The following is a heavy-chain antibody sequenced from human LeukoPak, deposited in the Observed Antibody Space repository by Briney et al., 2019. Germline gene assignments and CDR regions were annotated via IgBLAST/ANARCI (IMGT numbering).Heavy chain of an antibody. Sequence: EPSETLSLTCTVSGGSISSGDYYWSWIRQPPGKGLEWIGYIYYSGSTNYNPSLKSRVTISVDTSKNQFSLKLSSVTAADTAVYYCGTGHSSSWYPIIDYWGQGTLVTVSS. CDR2: IYYSGST. V-gene: IGHV4-30-4*08. CDR1: GGSISSGDYY. J-gene: IGHJ4*02. CDR3: GTGHSSSWYPIIDY. D-gene: IGHD6-13*01.